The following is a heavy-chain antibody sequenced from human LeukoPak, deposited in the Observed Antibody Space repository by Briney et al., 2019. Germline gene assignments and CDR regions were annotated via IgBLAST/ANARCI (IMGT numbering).Heavy chain of an antibody. Sequence: ASVKVSCKASGYTFTSYYMHWVRQAPGQGLEWMGIINPSGGSTSYAQKFQGRVTMTRDTSTSIVYMELSSLRSEDTAVYYCARAGAVAGTPGYWGQGTLVTVSS. CDR1: GYTFTSYY. J-gene: IGHJ4*02. CDR2: INPSGGST. CDR3: ARAGAVAGTPGY. V-gene: IGHV1-46*01. D-gene: IGHD6-19*01.